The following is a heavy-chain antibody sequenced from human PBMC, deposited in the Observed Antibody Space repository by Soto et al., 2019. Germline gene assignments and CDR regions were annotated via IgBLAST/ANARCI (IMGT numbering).Heavy chain of an antibody. CDR3: EKDLPWNQADY. J-gene: IGHJ4*02. Sequence: PGGSLRLSCEASGFIFSNYWMHWVRQTPGTGLVWVSRISNDGSITNCADSVKGRFTISRDNAKNTLYLQMNSLRAEDTAVYYCEKDLPWNQADYWGKGALVTVSS. D-gene: IGHD1-1*01. CDR2: ISNDGSIT. CDR1: GFIFSNYW. V-gene: IGHV3-74*01.